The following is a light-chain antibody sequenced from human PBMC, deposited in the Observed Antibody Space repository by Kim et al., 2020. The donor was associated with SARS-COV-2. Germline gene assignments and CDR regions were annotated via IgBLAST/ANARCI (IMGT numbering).Light chain of an antibody. CDR3: QQRNSWPLT. V-gene: IGKV3-11*01. Sequence: EIVLTQCPATLSLSPGERATLSCRDSQSISTHLGWYQQKPGQAPRLLIYEASNRAAGIPGRFSGSGSGTDFTLSISSLEPEDFAVYHCQQRNSWPLTFGGGTKVDIK. J-gene: IGKJ4*01. CDR1: QSISTH. CDR2: EAS.